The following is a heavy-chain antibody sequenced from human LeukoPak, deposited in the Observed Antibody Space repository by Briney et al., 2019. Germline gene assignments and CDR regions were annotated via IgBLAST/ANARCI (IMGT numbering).Heavy chain of an antibody. V-gene: IGHV3-21*04. CDR3: AKDRLAAAVMYYFDY. D-gene: IGHD6-13*01. Sequence: PGGSLRLSCAASGFNLNIYSMNWVRQAPGKGLEWVSSISSRSTYIYYADSVKGRFTISRDNAKNSLYLQMNSLRAEDTALYYCAKDRLAAAVMYYFDYWGQGTLVTVSS. J-gene: IGHJ4*02. CDR1: GFNLNIYS. CDR2: ISSRSTYI.